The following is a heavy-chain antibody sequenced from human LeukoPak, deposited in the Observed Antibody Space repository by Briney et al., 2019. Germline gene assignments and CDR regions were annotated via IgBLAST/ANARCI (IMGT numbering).Heavy chain of an antibody. Sequence: ASVKVSCKASGYTFNSYGISWVRQAPGQGLEWMGWISGYNGNTKYAQKLQGRVTMTTDTSTSTAYMELRSLRSEDTAVYYCARGQVRITMVRGVTRSRYYYYMDVWGKGTTVTISS. V-gene: IGHV1-18*01. D-gene: IGHD3-10*01. J-gene: IGHJ6*03. CDR2: ISGYNGNT. CDR1: GYTFNSYG. CDR3: ARGQVRITMVRGVTRSRYYYYMDV.